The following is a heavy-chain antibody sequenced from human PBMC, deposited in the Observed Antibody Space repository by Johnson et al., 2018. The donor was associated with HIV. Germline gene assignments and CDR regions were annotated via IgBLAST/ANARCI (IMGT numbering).Heavy chain of an antibody. CDR1: GFTFGDYA. J-gene: IGHJ3*02. Sequence: VQLVESGGGLVQPGRSLRLSCAASGFTFGDYAMHWVRQRPGKGLEWVSGISWNSVNIEYADSVKGRFTISRDNAKNSLYLQMNSLRAEDTALYDCARTEYFGWDRSHAFDIWGQGTMVTVSS. V-gene: IGHV3-9*01. CDR3: ARTEYFGWDRSHAFDI. CDR2: ISWNSVNI. D-gene: IGHD3-9*01.